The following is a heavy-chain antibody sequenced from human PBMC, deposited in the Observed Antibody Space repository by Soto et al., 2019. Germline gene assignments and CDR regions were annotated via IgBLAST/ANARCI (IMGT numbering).Heavy chain of an antibody. V-gene: IGHV3-30-3*01. J-gene: IGHJ4*02. CDR1: GFTFSSYS. CDR3: AVRYFDGDLVDN. Sequence: QVQLVESGGGVVQPGRSLRLSCAASGFTFSSYSIHWVRQAPGKGLEWVAVISFDGSNKYYTDSVKGRFTVSRDNSKNTLYLQMSSLRTEDTAVYYCAVRYFDGDLVDNWGQGTLVTVSS. CDR2: ISFDGSNK. D-gene: IGHD3-9*01.